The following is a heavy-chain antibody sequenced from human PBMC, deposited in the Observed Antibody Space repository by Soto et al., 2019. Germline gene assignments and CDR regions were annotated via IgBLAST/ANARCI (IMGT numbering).Heavy chain of an antibody. D-gene: IGHD5-12*01. CDR1: GGSISSGGYS. V-gene: IGHV4-30-2*01. CDR3: AAGGGLPRYY. CDR2: IYHSGST. J-gene: IGHJ4*02. Sequence: QLKLQESGSGLVKPSQTLSLTCAVSGGSISSGGYSWSWIRQPPGKGLEWIGYIYHSGSTYYNPSLKSRVTISVDRSNNQFSLKLSSVTAADTAVYYCAAGGGLPRYYWGQGTLVTVSS.